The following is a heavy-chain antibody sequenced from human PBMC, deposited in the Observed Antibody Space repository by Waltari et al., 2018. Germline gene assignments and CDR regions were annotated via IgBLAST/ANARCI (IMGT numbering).Heavy chain of an antibody. V-gene: IGHV3-30-3*01. D-gene: IGHD1-26*01. J-gene: IGHJ1*01. CDR1: GFTFSSYA. CDR2: ISYDGSNK. Sequence: QVQLVESGGGVVQPGRSLRLSCAASGFTFSSYAMHWVRQAPGQGLEWVAVISYDGSNKYYADSVKGRFTISRDNSKNTLYLQMNSLRAEDTAVYYCARGGYFQHWGQGTLVTVSS. CDR3: ARGGYFQH.